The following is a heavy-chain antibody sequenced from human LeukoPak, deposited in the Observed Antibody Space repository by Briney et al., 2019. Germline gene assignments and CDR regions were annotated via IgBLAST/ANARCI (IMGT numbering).Heavy chain of an antibody. J-gene: IGHJ4*02. D-gene: IGHD4-23*01. V-gene: IGHV1-18*04. Sequence: ASVKVSCKASGYTFTGYYMHWVRQAPGQGLEWIGWISAYNGNTNYAQKLQGRVTMTTDTSMSTAYMELRSLRSDDTAVYYCARDRGTVVTLEYFDYWGQGTLVTVSS. CDR1: GYTFTGYY. CDR2: ISAYNGNT. CDR3: ARDRGTVVTLEYFDY.